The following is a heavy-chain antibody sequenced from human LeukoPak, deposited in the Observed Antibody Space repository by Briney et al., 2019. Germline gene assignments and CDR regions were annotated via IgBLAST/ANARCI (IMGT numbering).Heavy chain of an antibody. Sequence: PSETLSLTCTVSGGSISSYYWSWIRQPPGKGLEWIGYIYYSGSTNYNPSLKSRVTISVDTSKNQFSLKLSSVTAADTAVYYCARQYRHIVGAADEFDYWGQGTLVTVSS. V-gene: IGHV4-59*08. D-gene: IGHD1-26*01. CDR1: GGSISSYY. CDR2: IYYSGST. J-gene: IGHJ4*02. CDR3: ARQYRHIVGAADEFDY.